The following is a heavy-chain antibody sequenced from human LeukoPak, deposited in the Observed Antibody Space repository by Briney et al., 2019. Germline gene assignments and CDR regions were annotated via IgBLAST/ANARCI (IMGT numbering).Heavy chain of an antibody. J-gene: IGHJ4*02. V-gene: IGHV4-59*01. Sequence: SETLSLTCTVSGGSISSYYWSWIRQPPGKGLEWIGYIYYSGSTNYNPSLKSRVTISVDTSKNQFSLKLSSVTAADTAVYYRARDRAPAANWGQGTLVTVSS. CDR2: IYYSGST. CDR1: GGSISSYY. D-gene: IGHD2-2*01. CDR3: ARDRAPAAN.